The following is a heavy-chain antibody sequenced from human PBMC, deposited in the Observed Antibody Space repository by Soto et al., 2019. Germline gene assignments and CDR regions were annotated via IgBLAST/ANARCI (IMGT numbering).Heavy chain of an antibody. CDR3: ARTTTVVTADAFDI. CDR1: VFTFSIYG. J-gene: IGHJ3*02. Sequence: RGSLLLSCASSVFTFSIYGMDWVRQAPGKGLEWVAVISYDGSNKYYADSVKGRFTISRDNSKNTLYLQMNSLRAEDTAVYYCARTTTVVTADAFDIWGQGTMVTVSS. CDR2: ISYDGSNK. D-gene: IGHD4-17*01. V-gene: IGHV3-30*03.